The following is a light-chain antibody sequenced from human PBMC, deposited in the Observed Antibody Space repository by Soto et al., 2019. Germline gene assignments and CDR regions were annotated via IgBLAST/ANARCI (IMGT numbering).Light chain of an antibody. J-gene: IGKJ3*01. Sequence: EIVLTQSPATLSLSPGERATLSCRASQSVGSFLAWYQQKSGQAPRLLIYDASNRAPGIPARFSGSGSGTDFTLTISSLEPEHFAVYYCQHRSNWLGTFGPGTKVDIK. CDR1: QSVGSF. CDR3: QHRSNWLGT. V-gene: IGKV3-11*01. CDR2: DAS.